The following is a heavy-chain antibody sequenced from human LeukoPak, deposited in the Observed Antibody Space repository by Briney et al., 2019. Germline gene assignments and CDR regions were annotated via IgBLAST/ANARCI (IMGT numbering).Heavy chain of an antibody. J-gene: IGHJ4*02. CDR2: IYYSGST. D-gene: IGHD6-6*01. V-gene: IGHV4-59*12. Sequence: SETLSLTCTVSGGSISSYYWSWIRQPPGKGLEWIGYIYYSGSTNYNPSLKSRVTISVDTSKNQFSLKLSSVTAADTAVYYCARLVGQYSSSAGRFDYWGQGTLVTVSS. CDR3: ARLVGQYSSSAGRFDY. CDR1: GGSISSYY.